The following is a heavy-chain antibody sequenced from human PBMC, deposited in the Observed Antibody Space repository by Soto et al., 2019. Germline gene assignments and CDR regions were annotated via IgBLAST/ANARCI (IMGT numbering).Heavy chain of an antibody. Sequence: GGSLRLSCAASGFTFSSYAMHWFRQAPGKGLEWVAVISYDGSNKYYADSVKGRFAISRDNSKNTLYLQMNSLRAEDTAVYYCARDLVVYKAAAGLIDYWGQGTLVTVSS. J-gene: IGHJ4*02. CDR3: ARDLVVYKAAAGLIDY. D-gene: IGHD6-13*01. CDR2: ISYDGSNK. CDR1: GFTFSSYA. V-gene: IGHV3-30*09.